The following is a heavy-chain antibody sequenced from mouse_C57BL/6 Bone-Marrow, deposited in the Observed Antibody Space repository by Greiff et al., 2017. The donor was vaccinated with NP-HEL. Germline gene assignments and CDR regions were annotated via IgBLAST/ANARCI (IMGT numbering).Heavy chain of an antibody. Sequence: QVQLQQPGAELVKPGASVKMSCKASGYTFTSYWITWVKQRPGQGLEWIGDIYPGSGSTNYNEKFKSQATLTVDTSSSTAFMQLSSLTSEDSAVYYCAREGGYHYYYAMDYWGQGTSVTVSS. V-gene: IGHV1-55*01. CDR3: AREGGYHYYYAMDY. CDR2: IYPGSGST. D-gene: IGHD2-2*01. CDR1: GYTFTSYW. J-gene: IGHJ4*01.